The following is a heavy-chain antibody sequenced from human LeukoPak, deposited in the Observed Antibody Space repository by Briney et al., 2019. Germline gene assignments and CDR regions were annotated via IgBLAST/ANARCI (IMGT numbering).Heavy chain of an antibody. Sequence: AGTLRRYCAGSAFTSSNYAMNWLPQAPGRGLKGVSVISGRGGGTYYADCVKGRVTMSRDKSKNTLYLQMKSLRAEDTGVYYCAKAGEQQWLRMHFDNWGQGTLVTVSS. CDR1: AFTSSNYA. V-gene: IGHV3-23*01. CDR2: ISGRGGGT. J-gene: IGHJ4*02. CDR3: AKAGEQQWLRMHFDN. D-gene: IGHD5-18*01.